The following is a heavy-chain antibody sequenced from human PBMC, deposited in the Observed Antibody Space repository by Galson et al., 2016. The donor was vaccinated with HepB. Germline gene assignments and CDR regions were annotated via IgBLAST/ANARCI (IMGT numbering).Heavy chain of an antibody. V-gene: IGHV3-7*04. CDR2: IKHDGSEK. CDR3: ARDRFFVVAPAAGTFDV. D-gene: IGHD2-2*01. Sequence: SLRLSCAASGFTFSNYWMSWVRQTPGKGLEWVANIKHDGSEKFYVDSVKGRFTISRDNAKSSLYLQLNRLRVEDTALYYCARDRFFVVAPAAGTFDVWGQGRMVTVSS. J-gene: IGHJ3*01. CDR1: GFTFSNYW.